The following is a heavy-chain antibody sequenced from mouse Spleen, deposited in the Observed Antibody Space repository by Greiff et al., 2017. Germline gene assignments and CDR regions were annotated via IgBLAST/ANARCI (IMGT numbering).Heavy chain of an antibody. V-gene: IGHV5-9-1*01. CDR2: ISSGGSYT. CDR3: ARFDGYFDY. Sequence: EVKVVESGGGLVKPGGSLKLSCAASGFTFSSYAMSWVRQTPEKRLEWVATISSGGSYTYYPDSVKGRFTISRDNAKNTLYLQMSSLRSEDTAMYYCARFDGYFDYWGQGTTLTVSS. D-gene: IGHD2-3*01. CDR1: GFTFSSYA. J-gene: IGHJ2*01.